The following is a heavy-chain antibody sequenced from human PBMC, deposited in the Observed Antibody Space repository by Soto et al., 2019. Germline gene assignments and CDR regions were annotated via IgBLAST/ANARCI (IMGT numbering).Heavy chain of an antibody. J-gene: IGHJ4*02. V-gene: IGHV3-21*01. CDR2: ISSSSSYI. CDR1: GFTFSSYS. D-gene: IGHD6-13*01. Sequence: EVQLVESGGGLVKPGGSLRLSCAASGFTFSSYSMNWVRQAPGKGLEWVSSISSSSSYIYYADSVKGRFTISRDNAKNSLYLQMNSLRAEDTAVYYCARDGAAGTFLDYWAREPWSPSPQ. CDR3: ARDGAAGTFLDY.